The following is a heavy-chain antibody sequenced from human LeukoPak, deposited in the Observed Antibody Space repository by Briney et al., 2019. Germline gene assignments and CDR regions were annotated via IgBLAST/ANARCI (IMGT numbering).Heavy chain of an antibody. Sequence: GGSLRLSCAASGFTIGDHYMDWVRQAPGKGLEWVGRTRNKANSYTTEYAASVKGRFTISRDDSKNSLYLQMNSLKTEDTAVYYCARGYGRDAFDIWGQGTMVTVSS. D-gene: IGHD3-16*01. CDR1: GFTIGDHY. CDR2: TRNKANSYTT. J-gene: IGHJ3*02. CDR3: ARGYGRDAFDI. V-gene: IGHV3-72*01.